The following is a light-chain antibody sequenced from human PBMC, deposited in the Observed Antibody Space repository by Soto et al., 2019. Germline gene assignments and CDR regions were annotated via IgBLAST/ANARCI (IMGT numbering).Light chain of an antibody. CDR1: QSISSW. CDR3: QQYTVPLYT. CDR2: KAS. Sequence: DIQMTQSPSTLSASVGDRVTITCRASQSISSWLARYQQKPGKAPKLLIYKASSLESGVPSRFSGSGSGTEFTLTISSLQPDDFATYYCQQYTVPLYTFGQGTKLEIK. J-gene: IGKJ2*01. V-gene: IGKV1-5*03.